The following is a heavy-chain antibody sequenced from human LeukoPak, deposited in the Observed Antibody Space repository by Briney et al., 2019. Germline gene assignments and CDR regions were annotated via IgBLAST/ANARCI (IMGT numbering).Heavy chain of an antibody. CDR2: ISYDGSNK. D-gene: IGHD6-25*01. Sequence: GGSLRLSCVASGFTFSSYAMSWVRLAPGKGLEWVAVISYDGSNKYYADSVKGRFTISRDNSKNTLYLQMNSLRAEDTAVYYCATAEERLGPFYYYMDVWGKGTTVTVSS. CDR1: GFTFSSYA. V-gene: IGHV3-30-3*01. J-gene: IGHJ6*03. CDR3: ATAEERLGPFYYYMDV.